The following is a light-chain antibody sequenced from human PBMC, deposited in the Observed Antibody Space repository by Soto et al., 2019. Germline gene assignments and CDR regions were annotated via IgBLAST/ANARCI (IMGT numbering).Light chain of an antibody. CDR3: QPYDNWPPFT. CDR2: GAS. Sequence: ETGMSQSPATLSVSPGERATLSCRASHSVSSNLAWYQQKPGQAPRLLIYGASTRATGIPARFSGSGSGTEFTLTISSLQSEDFAVYYCQPYDNWPPFTFGQGTRLEIK. CDR1: HSVSSN. V-gene: IGKV3D-15*01. J-gene: IGKJ5*01.